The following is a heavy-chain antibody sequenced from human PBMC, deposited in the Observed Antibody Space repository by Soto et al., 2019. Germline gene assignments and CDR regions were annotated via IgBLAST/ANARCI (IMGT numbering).Heavy chain of an antibody. CDR2: VSSTGST. CDR1: GGSISNYY. Sequence: SETLSLTCTVSGGSISNYYWSWIRQPAEKRLEWIGRVSSTGSTYYNPSLKNRVTISVDTSKNQVSLNLTSVTAADTAVYYCARGVPAAGTDWFDPGAREPWSPSPQ. D-gene: IGHD6-13*01. V-gene: IGHV4-4*07. CDR3: ARGVPAAGTDWFDP. J-gene: IGHJ5*02.